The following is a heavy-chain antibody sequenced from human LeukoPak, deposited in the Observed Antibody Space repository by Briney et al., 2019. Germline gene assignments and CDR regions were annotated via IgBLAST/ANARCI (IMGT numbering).Heavy chain of an antibody. Sequence: GGSLRLSCTASGFTFSSYGMHWVRQAPGKGLEWVSFIRFDGSEKYYADSVRGRFTISRDNSKNTLSLQMNSLRAEDTALYYCAKDVYDCSGGSCPQYYYVMDVWGQGTTVTVSS. D-gene: IGHD2-15*01. J-gene: IGHJ6*02. V-gene: IGHV3-30*02. CDR1: GFTFSSYG. CDR3: AKDVYDCSGGSCPQYYYVMDV. CDR2: IRFDGSEK.